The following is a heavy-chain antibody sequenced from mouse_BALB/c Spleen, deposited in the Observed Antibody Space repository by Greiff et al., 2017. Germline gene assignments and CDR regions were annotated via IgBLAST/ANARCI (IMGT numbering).Heavy chain of an antibody. CDR2: INPYNDGT. D-gene: IGHD1-1*01. CDR1: GYTFTSYV. V-gene: IGHV1-14*01. J-gene: IGHJ2*01. CDR3: ARGTTVVPYYFDY. Sequence: EVQLQQSGPELVKPGASVKMSCKASGYTFTSYVMHWVKQKPGQGLEWIGYINPYNDGTKYNEKFKGKATLTSDKSSSTAYMELSSLTSEDSAVYYCARGTTVVPYYFDYWGQGTTLTVSS.